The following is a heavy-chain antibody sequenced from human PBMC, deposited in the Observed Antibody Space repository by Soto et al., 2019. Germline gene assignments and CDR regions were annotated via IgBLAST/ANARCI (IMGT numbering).Heavy chain of an antibody. CDR1: GFTFSSYG. D-gene: IGHD2-21*02. V-gene: IGHV3-33*01. Sequence: QVQLVESGGGVVQPGRSLRLSCAASGFTFSSYGMHWVRQAPGKGLEWVAVIWYDGSNKYYADSVKGRFTISRDNSKNTLYLQMNSLRAEDTAVYYCARDPTYCGGDCYSSYYYGMDVWGQGTTVTVSS. CDR3: ARDPTYCGGDCYSSYYYGMDV. J-gene: IGHJ6*02. CDR2: IWYDGSNK.